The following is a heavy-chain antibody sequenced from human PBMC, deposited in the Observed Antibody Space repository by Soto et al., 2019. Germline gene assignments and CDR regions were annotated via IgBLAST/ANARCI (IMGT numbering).Heavy chain of an antibody. J-gene: IGHJ4*02. CDR1: GSTFSSYA. CDR2: ISGSGGST. V-gene: IGHV3-23*01. CDR3: AKDRKYYDILTGSNFDY. Sequence: PGGSLRLSCAASGSTFSSYAMSWVRQAPGKGLEWVSAISGSGGSTYYADSVKGRFTISRDNSKNTLYLQMNSLRAEDTAVYYCAKDRKYYDILTGSNFDYWGQGTLVTVSS. D-gene: IGHD3-9*01.